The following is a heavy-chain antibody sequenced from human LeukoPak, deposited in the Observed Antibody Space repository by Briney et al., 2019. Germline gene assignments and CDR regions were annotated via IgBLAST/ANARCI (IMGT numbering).Heavy chain of an antibody. D-gene: IGHD6-6*01. CDR3: ARGSYSSSYSFDY. J-gene: IGHJ4*02. CDR1: GFTLSTYS. Sequence: GGSLRLSCAASGFTLSTYSMNWVRLAPGKGLEWLSYISSSGSGKYYADSVKGRCTISRDNAKNSLFLQMDSLRAEDTAVYYCARGSYSSSYSFDYWGQGTLVTVSS. CDR2: ISSSGSGK. V-gene: IGHV3-48*01.